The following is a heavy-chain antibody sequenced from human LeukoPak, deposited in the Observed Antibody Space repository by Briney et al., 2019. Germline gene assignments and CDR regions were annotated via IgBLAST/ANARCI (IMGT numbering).Heavy chain of an antibody. CDR3: ANLGGTTGYFDY. D-gene: IGHD1-7*01. Sequence: GGSLRLSCAASGFTFSSYGMHWVRQAPGKGLEWVAFIRYDGSNKYYADSVKGRFTISRDNSKNTLYLQMNSLRAEDTAVYYCANLGGTTGYFDYWGQGTLVTVSS. V-gene: IGHV3-30*02. CDR1: GFTFSSYG. CDR2: IRYDGSNK. J-gene: IGHJ4*02.